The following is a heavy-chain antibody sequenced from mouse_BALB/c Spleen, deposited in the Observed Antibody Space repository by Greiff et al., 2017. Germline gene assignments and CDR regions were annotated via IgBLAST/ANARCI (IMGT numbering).Heavy chain of an antibody. Sequence: VQGVESGPGLVAPSQSLSITCTVSGFSLTGYGVNWVRQPPGKGLEWLGMIWGDGSTDYNSALKSRLSISKDNSKSQVFLKMSSLQTDDTARYYCARAPLHYGYLYALDYWGQGTSVTVSS. D-gene: IGHD1-2*01. CDR3: ARAPLHYGYLYALDY. CDR2: IWGDGST. CDR1: GFSLTGYG. V-gene: IGHV2-6-7*01. J-gene: IGHJ4*01.